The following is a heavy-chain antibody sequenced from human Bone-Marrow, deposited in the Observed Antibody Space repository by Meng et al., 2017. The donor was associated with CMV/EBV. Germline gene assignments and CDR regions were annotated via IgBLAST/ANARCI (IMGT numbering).Heavy chain of an antibody. V-gene: IGHV4-34*01. J-gene: IGHJ6*02. Sequence: ESLKISCAASGFTFSSYSMNWIRQPPGKGLEWIGEINHSGSTNYNPSLKSRVTISVDTSKNQFSLKLSSVTAADTAVYYCASGALRYCSSTSCHYYYYGMDVWGQGTTVTGSS. CDR2: INHSGST. CDR1: GFTFSSYS. CDR3: ASGALRYCSSTSCHYYYYGMDV. D-gene: IGHD2-2*01.